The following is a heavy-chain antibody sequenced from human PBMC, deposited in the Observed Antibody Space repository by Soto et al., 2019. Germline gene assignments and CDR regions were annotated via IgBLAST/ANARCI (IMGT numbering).Heavy chain of an antibody. V-gene: IGHV3-48*04. Sequence: PGGSLRLSCAASGFTFSSYGMHWVRQAPGKVLEWVSYISSSGSTIYYADSVKGRFTISRDNAKKSLYLQMNSMRAEDTAVYYCARDLVVVPAARYYYYGMDVWGQGTTVTVSS. CDR2: ISSSGSTI. J-gene: IGHJ6*02. CDR1: GFTFSSYG. CDR3: ARDLVVVPAARYYYYGMDV. D-gene: IGHD2-2*01.